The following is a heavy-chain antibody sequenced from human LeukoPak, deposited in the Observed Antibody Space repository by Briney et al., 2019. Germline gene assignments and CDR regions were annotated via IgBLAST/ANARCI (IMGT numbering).Heavy chain of an antibody. V-gene: IGHV4-59*01. D-gene: IGHD6-19*01. CDR1: GGSISSYY. CDR3: ARVIAVAGAFNAFDI. J-gene: IGHJ3*02. CDR2: IYYSGST. Sequence: SETLPLTCTVSGGSISSYYWTWIRQPPGKGLEWIGYIYYSGSTNYNPSLKSRVTISVDTSKNQFSLKLSSVTAADTAVYYCARVIAVAGAFNAFDIWGQGTMVTVSS.